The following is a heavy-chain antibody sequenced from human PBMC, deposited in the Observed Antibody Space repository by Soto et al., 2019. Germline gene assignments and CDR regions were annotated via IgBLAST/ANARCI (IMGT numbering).Heavy chain of an antibody. CDR2: IYSSGVA. CDR1: GGSVNSGTYY. CDR3: ASSSFYRYYFDY. V-gene: IGHV4-61*01. D-gene: IGHD2-2*01. J-gene: IGHJ4*02. Sequence: SETLSLTCTVSGGSVNSGTYYWSWIRQPPGKGLEWIGYIYSSGVANYNPSLKSRVTISLDTSKNQFSLKLSSVTAADTAVYFCASSSFYRYYFDYWGQGALVTVSS.